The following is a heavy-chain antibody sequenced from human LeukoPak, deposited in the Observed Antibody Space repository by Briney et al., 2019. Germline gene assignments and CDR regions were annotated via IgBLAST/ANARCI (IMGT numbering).Heavy chain of an antibody. CDR1: GGSISSSSYY. CDR3: RLLRFLEWSTGNFDY. J-gene: IGHJ4*02. D-gene: IGHD3-3*01. CDR2: IYYSGST. Sequence: PSETLSLTCTVSGGSISSSSYYWGWIRQPPGKGLEWIGSIYYSGSTYYNPSLKSRVTISVDTSKNQFSLKLSSVTAADTAVYYCRLLRFLEWSTGNFDYWGQGTLVTVSS. V-gene: IGHV4-39*07.